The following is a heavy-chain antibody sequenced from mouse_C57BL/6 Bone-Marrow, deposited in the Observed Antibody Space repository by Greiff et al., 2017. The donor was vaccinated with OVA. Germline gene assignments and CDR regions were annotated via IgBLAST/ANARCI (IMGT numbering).Heavy chain of an antibody. V-gene: IGHV1-55*01. J-gene: IGHJ2*01. CDR2: IYPGSGST. CDR3: ARRASYGSRIDY. D-gene: IGHD1-1*01. CDR1: GYTFTSYW. Sequence: QVQLQQPGAELVKPGASVKMTCKASGYTFTSYWITWVKQRPGQGLEWIGDIYPGSGSTNYNEKFKSKATLTVDTSSSTAYMQLSSLTSEDSAVYYCARRASYGSRIDYWGQGTTLTVSS.